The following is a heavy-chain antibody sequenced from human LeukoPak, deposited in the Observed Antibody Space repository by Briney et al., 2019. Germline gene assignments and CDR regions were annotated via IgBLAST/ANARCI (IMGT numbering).Heavy chain of an antibody. CDR3: ARDSAVATYYGVDV. V-gene: IGHV3-7*01. J-gene: IGHJ6*02. CDR1: GFAFRNYW. Sequence: PGGSLRLSCGASGFAFRNYWMSWVRQAPGKGLEWVANIQQDGSEKNYIDSVQGRFTISRDDAKTSLYLQMNSLRAEDTAVYYCARDSAVATYYGVDVWGQGTTVTVSS. D-gene: IGHD6-19*01. CDR2: IQQDGSEK.